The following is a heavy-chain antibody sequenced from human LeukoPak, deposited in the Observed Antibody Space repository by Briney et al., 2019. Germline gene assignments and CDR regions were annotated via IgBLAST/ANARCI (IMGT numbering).Heavy chain of an antibody. J-gene: IGHJ6*03. CDR1: GGSISSGGYS. D-gene: IGHD3/OR15-3a*01. CDR2: IYHSGST. Sequence: PSETLSLTCAVSGGSISSGGYSWSWIRQPPGKGLEWIGYIYHSGSTYYNPSLKSRVTISVDRSKNQFPLKLSSVTAADTAVYYCARDMDFYMDVWGKGSTVTVSS. V-gene: IGHV4-30-2*01. CDR3: ARDMDFYMDV.